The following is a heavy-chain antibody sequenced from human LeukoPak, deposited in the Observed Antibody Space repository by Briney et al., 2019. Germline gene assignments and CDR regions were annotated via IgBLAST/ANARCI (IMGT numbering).Heavy chain of an antibody. D-gene: IGHD5-12*01. CDR1: GFRFSNYA. CDR2: IIASSGST. CDR3: AKGGYDYVEIGYFDF. J-gene: IGHJ4*02. V-gene: IGHV3-23*01. Sequence: GGSLRLSCAASGFRFSNYAMSWVRQAPGKGLEWVSVIIASSGSTFYADSVKGRFTISRDNSKNTLYLQMNSLRDEDTAAYYCAKGGYDYVEIGYFDFWGQGTLVTVSS.